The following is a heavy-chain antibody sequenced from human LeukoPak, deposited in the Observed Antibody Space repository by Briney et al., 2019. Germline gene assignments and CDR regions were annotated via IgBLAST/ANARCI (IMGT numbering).Heavy chain of an antibody. CDR3: ARVMTTVATFDY. CDR2: INPNSGGT. Sequence: ASVKVSCKASGYTFTSYGISWVRQAPGQGLEWMGWINPNSGGTNYAQKFQRRVTMTRDTSISTAYMELSRLRPDDTAVYYCARVMTTVATFDYWGEGTLVTVS. CDR1: GYTFTSYG. D-gene: IGHD4-17*01. J-gene: IGHJ4*02. V-gene: IGHV1-2*02.